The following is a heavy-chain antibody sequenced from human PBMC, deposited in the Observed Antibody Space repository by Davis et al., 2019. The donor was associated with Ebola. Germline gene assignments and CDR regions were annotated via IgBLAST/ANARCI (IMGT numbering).Heavy chain of an antibody. CDR3: ARRVEMTLGGSYNWFDS. CDR1: GASLSSHY. D-gene: IGHD1-26*01. J-gene: IGHJ5*01. Sequence: PGGSLRLSCSVSGASLSSHYWTWIRQPPGKGLEWIGYIYYSGSTNYNPSLKSRVTMSVDTSKRQFSLILSSVTAADTAVYYCARRVEMTLGGSYNWFDSWGQGTLVTVSS. CDR2: IYYSGST. V-gene: IGHV4-59*08.